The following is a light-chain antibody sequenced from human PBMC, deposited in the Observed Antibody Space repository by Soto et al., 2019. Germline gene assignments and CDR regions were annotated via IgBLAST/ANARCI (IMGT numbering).Light chain of an antibody. V-gene: IGLV2-23*01. CDR2: EDI. CDR3: CSYAGSSTWV. Sequence: QSVLTQPASVSGSPGQSITISCTGTSSDVGSYNLVSWYQQHPGKAPKLMIYEDIKRPSGVSNRFSGSKSGNTASLTISGLQAEDEGDYYCCSYAGSSTWVFGGGTKVTVL. J-gene: IGLJ3*02. CDR1: SSDVGSYNL.